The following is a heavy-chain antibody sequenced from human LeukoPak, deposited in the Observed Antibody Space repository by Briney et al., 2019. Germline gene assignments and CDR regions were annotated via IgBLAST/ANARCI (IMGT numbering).Heavy chain of an antibody. J-gene: IGHJ4*02. CDR1: GFTFSSYG. CDR3: AREAVAGPYFDY. D-gene: IGHD6-19*01. Sequence: GGSLRLSCAASGFTFSSYGMHWVRQAPGKGLEWVAVIWYDGSNKYYADSVKGRFTISRGNSKNTLYLQMNSLRAEDTAVYYCAREAVAGPYFDYWGQGTLVTVSS. V-gene: IGHV3-33*01. CDR2: IWYDGSNK.